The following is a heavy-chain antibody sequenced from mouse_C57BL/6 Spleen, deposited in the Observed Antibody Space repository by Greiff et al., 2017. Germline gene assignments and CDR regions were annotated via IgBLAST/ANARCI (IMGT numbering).Heavy chain of an antibody. J-gene: IGHJ2*01. V-gene: IGHV1-76*01. Sequence: QVQLQQSGAELVRPGASVKLSCKASGYTFTDYYINWVKQRPGQGLEWIARIYPGSGNTYYNEKFKGKATLTAEKSSSTAYMQLSSLTSEDSAVXFCAREGELQYYFDYWGQGTTLTVSS. CDR2: IYPGSGNT. CDR1: GYTFTDYY. CDR3: AREGELQYYFDY.